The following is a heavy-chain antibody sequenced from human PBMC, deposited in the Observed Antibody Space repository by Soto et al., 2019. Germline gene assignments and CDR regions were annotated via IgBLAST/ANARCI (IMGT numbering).Heavy chain of an antibody. V-gene: IGHV4-34*01. CDR2: INHIGST. J-gene: IGHJ4*02. CDR1: GGSFSCYY. Sequence: SETLSLTCGVYGGSFSCYYWSWIRQPPGKGLEWIGEINHIGSTNYNPSLKSRVTISVDTSKKQFSLKLSSVTAEDTAVYYCFVDFDYWGQGTLVTVSS. CDR3: FVDFDY. D-gene: IGHD3-16*02.